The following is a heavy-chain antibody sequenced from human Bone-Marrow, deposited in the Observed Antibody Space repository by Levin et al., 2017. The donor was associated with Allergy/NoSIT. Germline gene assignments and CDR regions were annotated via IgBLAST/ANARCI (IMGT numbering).Heavy chain of an antibody. D-gene: IGHD5-12*01. Sequence: SQTLSLTCSVSGGSISNSYWSWIRPAPGKGLEWIGYIKNSGTTKYNPSLHSRVTISADTSKNQVSLRLTSVTAADTAVYYCASLGYTISYYDYAMDVWGQGTTVTVSS. V-gene: IGHV4-59*01. J-gene: IGHJ6*02. CDR2: IKNSGTT. CDR1: GGSISNSY. CDR3: ASLGYTISYYDYAMDV.